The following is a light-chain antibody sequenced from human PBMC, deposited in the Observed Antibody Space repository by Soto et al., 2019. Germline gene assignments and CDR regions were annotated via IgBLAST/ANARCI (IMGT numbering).Light chain of an antibody. CDR2: RNN. V-gene: IGLV1-47*01. Sequence: QSVLTQPLSASGTPGQRVTISCSGSSSNIGSNYVYWYQQLPRTAPKLLIYRNNQRPSGVPDRFSGSKSATSASLAISGLRSEDEGDYYCATWDDSLSAWVFGGGTKLTVL. CDR1: SSNIGSNY. CDR3: ATWDDSLSAWV. J-gene: IGLJ3*02.